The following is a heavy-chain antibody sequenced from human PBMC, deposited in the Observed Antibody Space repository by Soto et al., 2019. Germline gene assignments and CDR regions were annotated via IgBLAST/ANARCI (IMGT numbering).Heavy chain of an antibody. J-gene: IGHJ4*02. CDR3: ARVVSSREEYFDP. Sequence: SETLSLTYAVSGDSIIVSKWWSWFLLPPGKGLEWIAEISHTGTTNYNPSLKSRVTMSVDKAKNQFSLNLTSVTAADTAVYYCARVVSSREEYFDPWGQGTLVTVSS. D-gene: IGHD2-2*01. CDR1: GDSIIVSKW. CDR2: ISHTGTT. V-gene: IGHV4-4*02.